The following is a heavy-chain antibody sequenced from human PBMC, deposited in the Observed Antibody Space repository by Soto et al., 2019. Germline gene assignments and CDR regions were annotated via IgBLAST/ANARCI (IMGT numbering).Heavy chain of an antibody. D-gene: IGHD2-21*01. CDR3: ARDCGRDDCPPHTFDY. Sequence: GGSLRLSCATSGFSLSDYWMSWVRQAAGKGLEWVANINQDESEKYFMDSVTGRFAISRDNAKNSVHLQMNSLRAEDTAVYYCARDCGRDDCPPHTFDYWGPGALVTVSS. J-gene: IGHJ4*02. CDR1: GFSLSDYW. V-gene: IGHV3-7*01. CDR2: INQDESEK.